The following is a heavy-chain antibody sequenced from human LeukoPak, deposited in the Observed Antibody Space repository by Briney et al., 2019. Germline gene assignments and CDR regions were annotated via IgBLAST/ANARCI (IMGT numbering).Heavy chain of an antibody. V-gene: IGHV4-34*01. Sequence: RASETLSLTCAVYGGSFTGYNWNWIRQTPGKGLEWIGEINHSGSTNSNPSLKSRVTISVDTSKNQFSLKLSSVTAADTAVYYCARATKTSYYYYMDVWGRGTTVTISS. CDR2: INHSGST. CDR3: ARATKTSYYYYMDV. CDR1: GGSFTGYN. J-gene: IGHJ6*03. D-gene: IGHD2-8*01.